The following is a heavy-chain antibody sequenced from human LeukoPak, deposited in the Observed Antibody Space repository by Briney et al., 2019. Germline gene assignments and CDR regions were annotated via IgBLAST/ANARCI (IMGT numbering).Heavy chain of an antibody. CDR3: ARSRSSGWPDYHY. Sequence: SETLSLTCTVSGGSIISNYWSWIRQSAGTGLEWIGRIYGSGITDYNPSLKSRVTMSLDTSRKQFSLRLTSVTDADTAVYYCARSRSSGWPDYHYWGQGSLVIVS. D-gene: IGHD6-25*01. CDR2: IYGSGIT. CDR1: GGSIISNY. J-gene: IGHJ4*02. V-gene: IGHV4-4*07.